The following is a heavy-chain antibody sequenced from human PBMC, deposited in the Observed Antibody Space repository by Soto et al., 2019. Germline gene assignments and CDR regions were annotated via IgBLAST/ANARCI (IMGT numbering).Heavy chain of an antibody. J-gene: IGHJ5*02. CDR3: ASDLDYIYRA. Sequence: QVQLVESGGGVVQPGNSLRLSCAASGFAFSRYGMHWVRQAPGRGLEWVAVISYGGTNKYYADSVKGRFTISRDNSNDMLYLQMSSLRAEDTAIYYCASDLDYIYRAWGQGTLVTVTS. CDR1: GFAFSRYG. V-gene: IGHV3-30*03. D-gene: IGHD4-4*01. CDR2: ISYGGTNK.